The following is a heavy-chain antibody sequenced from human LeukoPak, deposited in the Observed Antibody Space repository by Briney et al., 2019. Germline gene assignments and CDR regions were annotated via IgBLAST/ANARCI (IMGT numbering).Heavy chain of an antibody. CDR1: GRSISSSSYY. Sequence: SETLSLTCTVSGRSISSSSYYWGWIRQPPGKGLEWIGSIYYSGSTYYNPSLKSRVTISVDTSKNQFSLKLSSVTAADTAVYYCARGNIRYFDWLFDYWGQGTLVTVSS. V-gene: IGHV4-39*01. J-gene: IGHJ4*02. CDR3: ARGNIRYFDWLFDY. D-gene: IGHD3-9*01. CDR2: IYYSGST.